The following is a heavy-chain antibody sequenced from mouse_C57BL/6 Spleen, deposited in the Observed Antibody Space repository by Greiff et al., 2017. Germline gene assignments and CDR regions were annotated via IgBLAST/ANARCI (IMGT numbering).Heavy chain of an antibody. J-gene: IGHJ2*01. CDR1: GFTFSDYY. V-gene: IGHV5-16*01. CDR2: INYDGSST. Sequence: EVNLVESEGGLVQPGSSMKLSCTASGFTFSDYYMAWVRQVPEKGLEWVANINYDGSSTYYLDSLKSRFIISRDNAKNILYLQMSSLKSEDTATYYCARFITHFDYWGQGTTLTVSS. CDR3: ARFITHFDY. D-gene: IGHD1-1*01.